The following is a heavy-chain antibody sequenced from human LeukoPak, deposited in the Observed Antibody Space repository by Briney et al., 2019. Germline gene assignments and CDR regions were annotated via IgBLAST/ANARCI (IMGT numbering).Heavy chain of an antibody. V-gene: IGHV4-34*01. CDR1: GGSFSGYY. CDR2: INHSGST. J-gene: IGHJ3*02. Sequence: SETLCLTCAVYGGSFSGYYWSGIPQPPGKGLEWIGEINHSGSTNYNPSLKSRVAISVDTSKNQFSLKLSSVTAADTAVYYCARGGATGLVVVPAAILRRSAFDIWGQGTMVTVSS. D-gene: IGHD2-2*02. CDR3: ARGGATGLVVVPAAILRRSAFDI.